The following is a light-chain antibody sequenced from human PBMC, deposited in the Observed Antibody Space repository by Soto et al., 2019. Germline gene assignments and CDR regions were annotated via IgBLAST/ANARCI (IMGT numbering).Light chain of an antibody. CDR3: QQDNNWPPFT. CDR2: GAS. V-gene: IGKV3-15*01. J-gene: IGKJ3*01. Sequence: EIVMTQSTATLSVSPGERANLSCRASQSVSSNLDWYQQKPGQAHRLLIYGASTRATGIPDRFSGSGSGTDITLTLSSLQSEYFAFYYCQQDNNWPPFTFGPGTKVDIK. CDR1: QSVSSN.